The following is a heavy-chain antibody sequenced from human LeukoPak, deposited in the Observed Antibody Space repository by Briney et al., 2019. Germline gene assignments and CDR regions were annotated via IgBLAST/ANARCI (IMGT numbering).Heavy chain of an antibody. J-gene: IGHJ5*02. CDR2: ISSSGSTK. D-gene: IGHD2-15*01. CDR1: GFNFITAA. CDR3: AIEGYCSGGTCYTNWFDT. V-gene: IGHV3-48*02. Sequence: GGSLRLSCAASGFNFITAAMNWVRQAPGKGLEWVSNISSSGSTKYYADSVKGRFTISRDNAQNSLYLQMNSLRDEDTAVYYCAIEGYCSGGTCYTNWFDTWGQGTLVTVSS.